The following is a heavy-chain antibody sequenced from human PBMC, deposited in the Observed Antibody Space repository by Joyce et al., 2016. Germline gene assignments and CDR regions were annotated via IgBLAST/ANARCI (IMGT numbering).Heavy chain of an antibody. CDR1: EDTFSTDT. V-gene: IGHV1-69*18. CDR2: IVPLVVTA. J-gene: IGHJ5*02. Sequence: QEQVLQSGAEVKKPGSSVKVSCKPSEDTFSTDTFTWVRQAPGQGFEWMGKIVPLVVTADYAQKFQGRVTISADESTRTVYMELNTLTSEDTAVYYCAKQGATGWIDPWGQGTLVTVSS. D-gene: IGHD5-12*01. CDR3: AKQGATGWIDP.